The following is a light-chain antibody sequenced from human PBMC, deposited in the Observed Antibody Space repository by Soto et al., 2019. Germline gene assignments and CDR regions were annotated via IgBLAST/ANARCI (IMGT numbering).Light chain of an antibody. Sequence: EIVLTQFPATLSLSPGERATLSCRASQSVGSYLGWYQQRPGQAPRLLIYDASNRATGIPARFSGSGSGTDFTLSISSLEPEDFAVYYCQQRANWPPYTFGQGTRLEI. CDR1: QSVGSY. V-gene: IGKV3-11*01. CDR2: DAS. CDR3: QQRANWPPYT. J-gene: IGKJ2*01.